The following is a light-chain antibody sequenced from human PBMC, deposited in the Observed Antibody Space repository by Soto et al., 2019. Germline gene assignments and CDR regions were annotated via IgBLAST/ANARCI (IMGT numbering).Light chain of an antibody. J-gene: IGLJ1*01. CDR1: SSNIGARYD. Sequence: QSVLTQPPSVSGAPGQTVAISCTGSSSNIGARYDVHWYQQLPGTAPKLLIYGNHNRPSGVPDRISGSKSDTSASLAITGLQAEDEADYYCQSYDSTLSGYVFGTGTKVT. CDR2: GNH. V-gene: IGLV1-40*01. CDR3: QSYDSTLSGYV.